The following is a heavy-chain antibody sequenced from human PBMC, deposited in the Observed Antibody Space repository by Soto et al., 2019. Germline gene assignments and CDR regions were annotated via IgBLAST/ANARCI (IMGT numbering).Heavy chain of an antibody. CDR2: MTPNSGGT. CDR1: GYSFIGYY. CDR3: ARGRGGYCSGGICYRFLDP. D-gene: IGHD2-15*01. Sequence: QVQLVQSGAEVKKPGASVKVSCKASGYSFIGYYIHWVRQAPGQGLEWMGWMTPNSGGTDYAQKFQGRVTMTRDTSISTAYMELSSLTSEDTAVYYCARGRGGYCSGGICYRFLDPWGQGTLVTVSS. V-gene: IGHV1-2*02. J-gene: IGHJ5*02.